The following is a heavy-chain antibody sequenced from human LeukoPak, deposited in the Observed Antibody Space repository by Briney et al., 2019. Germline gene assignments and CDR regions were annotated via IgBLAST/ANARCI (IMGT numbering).Heavy chain of an antibody. J-gene: IGHJ3*02. CDR3: ARDLIVGATLAGGHDAFDI. CDR1: GYTFTGYY. V-gene: IGHV1-2*02. CDR2: INPNSGGT. Sequence: EASVKVSCKASGYTFTGYYMHWVRQAPGQGLEWMGWINPNSGGTNYAQKFQGRVTMTRDTSISTAYMELSRLRSDDTAVYYCARDLIVGATLAGGHDAFDIWGQGTMVTVSS. D-gene: IGHD1-26*01.